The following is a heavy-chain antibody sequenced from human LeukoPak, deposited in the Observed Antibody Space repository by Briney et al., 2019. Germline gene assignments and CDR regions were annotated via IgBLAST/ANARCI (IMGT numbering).Heavy chain of an antibody. J-gene: IGHJ6*03. V-gene: IGHV4-59*01. CDR2: IYYSGST. Sequence: SSETLSLTCTVSGGSISSYYWSWIRQPPGKGLEWIGYIYYSGSTNYNPSLKSRVTISVDTSKNQFSLKLSSVTAADTAVYYCARMGLYDFLTTYYYMDVWGKGTTVTVSS. CDR3: ARMGLYDFLTTYYYMDV. D-gene: IGHD3-3*01. CDR1: GGSISSYY.